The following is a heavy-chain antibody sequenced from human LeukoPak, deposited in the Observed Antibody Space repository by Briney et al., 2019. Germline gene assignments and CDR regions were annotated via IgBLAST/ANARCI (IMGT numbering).Heavy chain of an antibody. V-gene: IGHV4-59*11. D-gene: IGHD3-10*01. J-gene: IGHJ4*02. CDR2: IYYSGST. CDR3: ARWPSGAAFDC. Sequence: PSETLSLTCTVSGGSISSHYWSWIRQPPGKGLEWIGYIYYSGSTNYNPSLKSRVTISVDTSKNQFSLKLSSVTAADTAVYYCARWPSGAAFDCWGQGTLVTVSS. CDR1: GGSISSHY.